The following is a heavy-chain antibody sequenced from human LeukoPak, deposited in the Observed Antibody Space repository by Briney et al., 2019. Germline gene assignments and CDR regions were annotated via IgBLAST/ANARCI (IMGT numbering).Heavy chain of an antibody. Sequence: EASVKVSFKASGGTFNTYAITWVRQAPGQGLEWMGRIIPILDVADSAQRFQGRVTITADRSTSTVYMELNSLRSEDTAIYYCARFPVRGYTYGSVIHHMDVWGQGTTVIVSS. V-gene: IGHV1-69*04. D-gene: IGHD5-18*01. CDR2: IIPILDVA. CDR3: ARFPVRGYTYGSVIHHMDV. CDR1: GGTFNTYA. J-gene: IGHJ6*02.